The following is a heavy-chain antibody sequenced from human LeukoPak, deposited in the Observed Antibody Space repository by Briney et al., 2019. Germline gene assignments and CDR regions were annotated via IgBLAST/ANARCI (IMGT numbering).Heavy chain of an antibody. D-gene: IGHD3-10*01. Sequence: PSGTLSLTCAVSGGSISSSNWWSWVRQPPGKGLEWIGEIYHSGSTNDNPSLKSRVTISVDKSKNQFSLKLSSVTAADTAVYYCARDGRSGSSYYFDYWGPGTLVTVSS. J-gene: IGHJ4*02. CDR1: GGSISSSNW. V-gene: IGHV4-4*02. CDR3: ARDGRSGSSYYFDY. CDR2: IYHSGST.